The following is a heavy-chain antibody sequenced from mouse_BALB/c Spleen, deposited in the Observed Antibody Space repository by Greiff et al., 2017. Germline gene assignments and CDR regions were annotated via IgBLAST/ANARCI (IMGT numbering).Heavy chain of an antibody. Sequence: DVKLVESGGGLVQPGGSRKLSCAASGFTFSSFGMHWVRQAPEKGLEWVAYISSGSSTIYYADTVKGRFTISRDNPKNTLFLQMTSLRSEDTAMYYCARSDYDYDPFAYWGQGTLVTVSA. CDR1: GFTFSSFG. J-gene: IGHJ3*01. D-gene: IGHD2-4*01. CDR3: ARSDYDYDPFAY. CDR2: ISSGSSTI. V-gene: IGHV5-17*02.